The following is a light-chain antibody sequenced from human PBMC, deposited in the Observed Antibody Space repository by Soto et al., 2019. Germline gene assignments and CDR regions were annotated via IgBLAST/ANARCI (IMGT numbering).Light chain of an antibody. CDR1: QSVSNN. CDR2: GAS. V-gene: IGKV3-15*01. J-gene: IGKJ1*01. CDR3: RQYNQWPRT. Sequence: EIVMTQSPATLSVSPGERATLSCRASQSVSNNLAWYQQKPGQAPRLLISGASTRATGIPARFSGSGSGTEFTLTISSLQSEDFAVYYFRQYNQWPRTFGQGTKV.